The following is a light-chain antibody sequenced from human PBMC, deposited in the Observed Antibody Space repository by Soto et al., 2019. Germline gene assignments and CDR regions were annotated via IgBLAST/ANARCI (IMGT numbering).Light chain of an antibody. CDR1: QGISSY. J-gene: IGKJ5*01. Sequence: DIKLTQSPSFLSASVGDRVTITCRASQGISSYLAWYQQKPGKAPKLLIYAASTLQSGVPSRFSGSGSGTEFTLTISSLQPEDFATYCCQQLNSYPITFGQGTRLEIK. V-gene: IGKV1-9*01. CDR2: AAS. CDR3: QQLNSYPIT.